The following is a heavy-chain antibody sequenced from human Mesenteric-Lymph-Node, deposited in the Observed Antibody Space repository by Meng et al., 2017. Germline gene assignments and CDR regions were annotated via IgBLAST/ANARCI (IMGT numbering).Heavy chain of an antibody. Sequence: GGSLRLSCAASGFTFTDYYMSWIRQAPGKGLEWISFISSSGTTMYYGDSAKGRFTVSRDNAKNSAHLQMNSLRAEDTAVYYCARSRPYYYGSGGYYFYYYGMDVWGQGTTVTVSS. V-gene: IGHV3-11*01. CDR3: ARSRPYYYGSGGYYFYYYGMDV. D-gene: IGHD3-10*01. CDR1: GFTFTDYY. CDR2: ISSSGTTM. J-gene: IGHJ6*02.